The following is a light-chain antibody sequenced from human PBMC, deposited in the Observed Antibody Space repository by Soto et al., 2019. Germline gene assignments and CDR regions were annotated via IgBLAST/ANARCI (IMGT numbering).Light chain of an antibody. Sequence: EMVLTPSPATRSLSPGERATLSCRASQSVSDYLAWYQQKPGQAPRLLIYDASNRATGIPARFGGSGSGTDFTFTISSLEAEDFAVYYCQQRYNWPPWTFGQGTKVDIK. CDR2: DAS. J-gene: IGKJ1*01. CDR1: QSVSDY. CDR3: QQRYNWPPWT. V-gene: IGKV3-11*01.